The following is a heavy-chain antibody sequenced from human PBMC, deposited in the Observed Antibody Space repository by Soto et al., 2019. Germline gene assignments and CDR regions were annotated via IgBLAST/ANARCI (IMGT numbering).Heavy chain of an antibody. CDR3: AIEPAMVRGVISVY. J-gene: IGHJ4*02. CDR2: ISGSGGST. Sequence: HPGGSLRLSCAASGFTFSSYAMSWVRQAPGKGLEWVSAISGSGGSTYYADSVKGRFTISRDNSKNTLYLQMNSLRAEDTAVYYCAIEPAMVRGVISVYWGQGTLVTVSS. D-gene: IGHD3-10*01. V-gene: IGHV3-23*01. CDR1: GFTFSSYA.